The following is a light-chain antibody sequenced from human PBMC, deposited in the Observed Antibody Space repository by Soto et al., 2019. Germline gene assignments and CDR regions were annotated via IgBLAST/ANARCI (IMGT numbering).Light chain of an antibody. J-gene: IGKJ2*01. CDR3: HHYSSSPYT. V-gene: IGKV3-20*01. CDR1: QSVSTY. CDR2: GAS. Sequence: EIVLTQSPGTLSLSPGERATLSCGASQSVSTYLAWFQHKPGQAPRLLIYGASSRATGIPDRFSGSGSGTDFTLTISRLEPEDFAVYYCHHYSSSPYTFGQGTKLEIK.